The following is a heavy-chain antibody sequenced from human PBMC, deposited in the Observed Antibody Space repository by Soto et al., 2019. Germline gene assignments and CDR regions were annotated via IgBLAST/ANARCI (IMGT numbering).Heavy chain of an antibody. CDR2: FSSSSSYI. Sequence: GGSLRLSCAASGFTFSSYSMNWVRQAPGKGLEWVSSFSSSSSYIYYADSVKGRFTISRDNAKNSLYLQTNSLRAEDTAVYYCARSQGEQPVEDFDYWGQGTLVTVSS. CDR1: GFTFSSYS. D-gene: IGHD6-6*01. V-gene: IGHV3-21*01. J-gene: IGHJ4*02. CDR3: ARSQGEQPVEDFDY.